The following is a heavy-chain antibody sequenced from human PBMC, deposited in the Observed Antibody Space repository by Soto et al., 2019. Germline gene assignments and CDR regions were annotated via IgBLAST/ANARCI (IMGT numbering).Heavy chain of an antibody. V-gene: IGHV1-18*04. D-gene: IGHD1-7*01. CDR3: ARTYNWNYEGFDH. CDR1: GYPFGTYA. J-gene: IGHJ4*01. Sequence: ASVKVSCKASGYPFGTYAITWVGQAPGQGLEWVGWISTNSGNTYYAQNFQGRVTLTTDTYTTTAYMEFRSMTSDATAIYYCARTYNWNYEGFDHWG. CDR2: ISTNSGNT.